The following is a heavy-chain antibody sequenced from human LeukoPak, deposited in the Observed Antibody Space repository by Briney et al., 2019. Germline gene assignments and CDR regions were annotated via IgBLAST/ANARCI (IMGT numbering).Heavy chain of an antibody. CDR2: IYYSGST. CDR3: ARDGYNWNYFDY. D-gene: IGHD1-20*01. J-gene: IGHJ4*02. V-gene: IGHV4-39*07. Sequence: SETLSLTCTVSGGSISSSSYYWGWIRQPPGTGLEWIGSIYYSGSTYYNPSLKSRVTISVDTSKNQFSLKLSSVTAADTAVYYCARDGYNWNYFDYWGQGTLVTVSS. CDR1: GGSISSSSYY.